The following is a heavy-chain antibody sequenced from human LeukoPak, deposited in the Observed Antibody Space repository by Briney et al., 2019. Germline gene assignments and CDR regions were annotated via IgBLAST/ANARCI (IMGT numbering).Heavy chain of an antibody. CDR2: ISYDGSNK. V-gene: IGHV3-30*03. J-gene: IGHJ5*02. D-gene: IGHD1-26*01. CDR1: GFTFSSYG. Sequence: GGSLRLSCAASGFTFSSYGMHWVRQAPGKGLEWVAVISYDGSNKYYADSVKGRFTISRDNSKNTLYLQMNSLRAEDTAVYYCAGSGSHNWFDPWGQGTLVTVSS. CDR3: AGSGSHNWFDP.